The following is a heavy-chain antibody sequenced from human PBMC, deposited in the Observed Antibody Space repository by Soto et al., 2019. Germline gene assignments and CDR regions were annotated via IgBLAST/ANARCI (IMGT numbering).Heavy chain of an antibody. D-gene: IGHD3-22*01. CDR3: ARGKDARNGDSSGYYYFDY. CDR1: GGSFSGYY. CDR2: INHSGST. Sequence: PSETLSLTCAVYGGSFSGYYWSWIRQPPGKGLEWIGEINHSGSTNYNPSLKSRVTISVDTSKNQFSLKLSSVTAADTAVYYCARGKDARNGDSSGYYYFDYWGQGTLVTVYS. V-gene: IGHV4-34*01. J-gene: IGHJ4*02.